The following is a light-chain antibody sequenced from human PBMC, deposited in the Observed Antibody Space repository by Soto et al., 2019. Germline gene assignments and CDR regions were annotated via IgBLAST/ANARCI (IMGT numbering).Light chain of an antibody. Sequence: QSALTQPASVSGSLGQSITISCTGSSSDLAGFNYVSWYQHLPGEAPKLMIFDVSNRPSGVSSRFSGSKSGNTASLTISGLQAVDEAGYYCASYTITSTPVVFGEGTKLTVL. CDR2: DVS. V-gene: IGLV2-14*03. CDR3: ASYTITSTPVV. J-gene: IGLJ2*01. CDR1: SSDLAGFNY.